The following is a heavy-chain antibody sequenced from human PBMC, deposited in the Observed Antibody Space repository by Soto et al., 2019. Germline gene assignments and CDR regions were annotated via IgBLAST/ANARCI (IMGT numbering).Heavy chain of an antibody. CDR2: VFHTGTT. D-gene: IGHD6-19*01. J-gene: IGHJ5*02. CDR3: ARSAGWYAIHA. Sequence: QVQLQESGPGLVKPSGTLSLTCAVSGDSVSSPYYWCWVRQSPGKGLEWIGEVFHTGTTSYNPSLRSRLTISMAKSINQFSLDLSSVTAADTAVYYCARSAGWYAIHAWGPGTLVIVSS. V-gene: IGHV4-4*02. CDR1: GDSVSSPYY.